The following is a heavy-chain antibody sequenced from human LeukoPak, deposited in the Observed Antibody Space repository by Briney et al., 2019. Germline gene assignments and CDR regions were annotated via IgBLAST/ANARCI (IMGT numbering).Heavy chain of an antibody. V-gene: IGHV3-23*01. J-gene: IGHJ3*02. Sequence: GGSLRLSCAASGFTFNSYAMSWVRQAPGKGLEWVSAISGSGGSTYYADSVKGRFTISRDNSKNTLYLQMNSLRAEDTAVYYCATSLGAVTGAFDIWGQGTMVTVSS. D-gene: IGHD4-11*01. CDR3: ATSLGAVTGAFDI. CDR2: ISGSGGST. CDR1: GFTFNSYA.